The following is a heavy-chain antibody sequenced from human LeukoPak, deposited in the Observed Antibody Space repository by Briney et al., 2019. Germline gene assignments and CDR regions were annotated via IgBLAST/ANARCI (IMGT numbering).Heavy chain of an antibody. V-gene: IGHV4-59*01. D-gene: IGHD3-9*01. CDR3: ARGGILTGSIAFDI. Sequence: SETLSLTCTVSGGSISSYYWSWIRQPPGKELEWIGYIYYSGSTNYNPSLKSRVTISVDTSKNQFSLKLSSVTAADTAVYYCARGGILTGSIAFDIWGQGTMVTVSS. J-gene: IGHJ3*02. CDR2: IYYSGST. CDR1: GGSISSYY.